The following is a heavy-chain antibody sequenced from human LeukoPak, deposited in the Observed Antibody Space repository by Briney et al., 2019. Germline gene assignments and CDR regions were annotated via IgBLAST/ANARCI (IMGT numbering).Heavy chain of an antibody. CDR1: GGSISSYY. J-gene: IGHJ3*02. V-gene: IGHV4-59*08. D-gene: IGHD3-10*01. Sequence: SETLSLTCTVSGGSISSYYWSWIRQPPGKGLEWIGYINYSGSTNHNPSLKSRVTISVDTSKNQFSLKLSSVTAADTAVYYCARRYGSGSRDSFDIWGQGTLVTVSS. CDR3: ARRYGSGSRDSFDI. CDR2: INYSGST.